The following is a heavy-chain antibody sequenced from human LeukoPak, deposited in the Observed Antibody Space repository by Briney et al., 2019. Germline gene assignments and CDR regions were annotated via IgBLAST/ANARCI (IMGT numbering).Heavy chain of an antibody. V-gene: IGHV1-2*02. D-gene: IGHD5-24*01. CDR1: GYTFTDYF. J-gene: IGHJ4*02. Sequence: GASVKGSCKASGYTFTDYFIHWVRQAPGQGLEWMGWINPNNGDTNYAQRFQGRVTMTRDTSINTAYMELSSLRSDDTAVYYCARDPRDGYNCPFDYWGQGTLVTVSS. CDR3: ARDPRDGYNCPFDY. CDR2: INPNNGDT.